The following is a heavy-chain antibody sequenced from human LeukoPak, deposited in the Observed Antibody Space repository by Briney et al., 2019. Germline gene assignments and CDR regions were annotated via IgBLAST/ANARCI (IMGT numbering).Heavy chain of an antibody. CDR3: ARDDPSHYYDSSGYSL. CDR2: ISAYNGNT. J-gene: IGHJ4*02. Sequence: ASVKVSCKASGYTFTSYGISWVRQAPGQGLEWMGWISAYNGNTNYAQKLQGRVTMTTDTSTSTAYMELRSLRSDDTAVYYCARDDPSHYYDSSGYSLWGQGTLVTVSS. V-gene: IGHV1-18*01. CDR1: GYTFTSYG. D-gene: IGHD3-22*01.